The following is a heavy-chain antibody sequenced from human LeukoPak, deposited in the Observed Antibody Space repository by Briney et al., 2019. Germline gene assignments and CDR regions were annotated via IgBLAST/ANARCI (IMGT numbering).Heavy chain of an antibody. V-gene: IGHV3-23*01. CDR2: ISGSGGST. D-gene: IGHD2-2*01. CDR1: GFTFSSYA. CDR3: AKSGDIVVVPAAIWISYFDY. J-gene: IGHJ4*02. Sequence: GGSLRLSCAASGFTFSSYAMSWVRQAPWKGLEWVSAISGSGGSTYYADSVKGRFTISRDNSKNTLYLQMNSLRAEDTAVYYCAKSGDIVVVPAAIWISYFDYWGQGTLVTVSS.